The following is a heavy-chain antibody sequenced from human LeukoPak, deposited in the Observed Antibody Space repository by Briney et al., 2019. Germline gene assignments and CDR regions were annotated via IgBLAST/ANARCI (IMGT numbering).Heavy chain of an antibody. J-gene: IGHJ4*02. CDR2: IYYSGST. D-gene: IGHD2-21*02. CDR1: GGSISSYY. CDR3: ARGGRVVVTAWFDY. V-gene: IGHV4-59*12. Sequence: SETLSLTCTVSGGSISSYYWSWIRQLPGKGLEWIGYIYYSGSTNYNPSLKSRVTISVDTSKNQFSLKLSSVTAADTAVYYCARGGRVVVTAWFDYWGQGTLVTVSS.